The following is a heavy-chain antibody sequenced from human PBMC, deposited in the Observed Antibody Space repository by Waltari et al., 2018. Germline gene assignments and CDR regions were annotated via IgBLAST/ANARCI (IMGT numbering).Heavy chain of an antibody. J-gene: IGHJ3*01. V-gene: IGHV4-39*05. CDR1: RVPNTSNRHY. Sequence: QLQLQQSCPRLVRPSATPSPRCRVPRVPNTSNRHYWAWIRQSPGQGLEWIGTVSYSGTTYISPSLKSRVSVSRDTSKNQVSLILGSVTAADMAVYYCATYIGASVGTAAFDVWGQGTMVTVSS. D-gene: IGHD5-12*01. CDR2: VSYSGTT. CDR3: ATYIGASVGTAAFDV.